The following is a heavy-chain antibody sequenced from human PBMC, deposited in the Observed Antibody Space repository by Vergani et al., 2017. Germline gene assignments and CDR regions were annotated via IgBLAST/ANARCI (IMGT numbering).Heavy chain of an antibody. V-gene: IGHV3-23*01. CDR2: ISSDGGST. CDR1: GFTFSTYA. CDR3: AGPQGTSAYYYGGFDY. Sequence: EVQLLESGGGLVQPGGSLRLSCAASGFTFSTYAMPWVRQAPGKGLEWVSTISSDGGSTYYADSVKGRFTISRDNSKNTLSLQMNSLTAEYTAIYYCAGPQGTSAYYYGGFDYWGQGILVTVSS. J-gene: IGHJ4*02. D-gene: IGHD3-22*01.